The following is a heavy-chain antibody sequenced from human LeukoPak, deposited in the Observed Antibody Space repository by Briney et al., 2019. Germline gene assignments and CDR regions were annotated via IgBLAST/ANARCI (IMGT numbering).Heavy chain of an antibody. CDR1: GFTFSSYA. CDR2: ISGSGGST. Sequence: GGSLRLSCAAPGFTFSSYAMSWVRQAPGKGLERVSAISGSGGSTYYADSVKGRFTISRDNSKNTLYLQMNSLRAEDTAVYYCAKKGSSWLPFDYWGQGTLVTVSP. J-gene: IGHJ4*02. D-gene: IGHD6-13*01. V-gene: IGHV3-23*01. CDR3: AKKGSSWLPFDY.